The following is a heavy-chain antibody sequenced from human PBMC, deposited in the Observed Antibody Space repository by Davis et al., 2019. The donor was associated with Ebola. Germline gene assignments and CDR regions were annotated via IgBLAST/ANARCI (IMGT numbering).Heavy chain of an antibody. D-gene: IGHD2-2*01. V-gene: IGHV5-51*01. Sequence: GESLKISCKGSGYSFTSYWIGWVRQMPGKGLEWMGIIYPGDSDTRYSPSFQGQVTISADKSISTAYLQWSSLKASDTAMYYCARHNSIYCSSTSCSGHDAFDIWGQGTMVTVSS. CDR2: IYPGDSDT. J-gene: IGHJ3*02. CDR1: GYSFTSYW. CDR3: ARHNSIYCSSTSCSGHDAFDI.